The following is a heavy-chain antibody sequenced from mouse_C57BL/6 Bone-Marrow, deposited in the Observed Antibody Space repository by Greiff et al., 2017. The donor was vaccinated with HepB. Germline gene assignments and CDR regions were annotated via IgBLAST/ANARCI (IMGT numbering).Heavy chain of an antibody. Sequence: QVQLQPGAELVKPGASVKLSCKASGYTFTSYWMHWVKQRPGQGLEWIGMIHPNSGSTNYNEKFKSKATLTVDKSSSTAYMQLSSLTSEDSAVYYCARGHYYGSSSYYFDYWGQGTTLTVSS. CDR3: ARGHYYGSSSYYFDY. CDR1: GYTFTSYW. J-gene: IGHJ2*01. D-gene: IGHD1-1*01. CDR2: IHPNSGST. V-gene: IGHV1-64*01.